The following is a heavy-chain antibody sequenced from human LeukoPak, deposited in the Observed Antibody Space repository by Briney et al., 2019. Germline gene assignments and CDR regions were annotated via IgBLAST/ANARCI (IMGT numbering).Heavy chain of an antibody. D-gene: IGHD3-10*01. V-gene: IGHV3-48*04. Sequence: GGSLSLACAVSGFTFGSSGMHWVRQAAGEGLEWVSYISATGGTISYADSVKGRFTISRDNAKNSLYLQRNSLRAEDTAVYYCARDWRAGSRSDDWSERPLVTVSS. CDR3: ARDWRAGSRSDD. J-gene: IGHJ4*02. CDR1: GFTFGSSG. CDR2: ISATGGTI.